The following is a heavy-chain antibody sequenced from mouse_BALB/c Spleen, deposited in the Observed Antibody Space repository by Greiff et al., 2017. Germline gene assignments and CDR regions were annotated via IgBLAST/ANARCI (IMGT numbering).Heavy chain of an antibody. Sequence: EVHLVESGGGLVQPGGSLKLSCAASGFTFSSYTMSWVRQTPEKRLEWVAYISNGGGSTYYPDTVKGRFTIARDNAKNTLYLQMSSLKSGDTAMYYCASQGSYDGYYAWFAYWGQGTLVTVSA. J-gene: IGHJ3*01. D-gene: IGHD2-3*01. CDR3: ASQGSYDGYYAWFAY. V-gene: IGHV5-12-2*01. CDR1: GFTFSSYT. CDR2: ISNGGGST.